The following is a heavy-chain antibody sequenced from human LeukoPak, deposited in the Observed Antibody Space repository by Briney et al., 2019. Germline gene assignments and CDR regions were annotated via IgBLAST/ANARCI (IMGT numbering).Heavy chain of an antibody. D-gene: IGHD1-26*01. CDR1: GFTFSSYW. Sequence: PGGSLRLSCAASGFTFSSYWMSWVRQAPGKGLEWVANIKQDGSKKNYVDSVKGRFTISRDNAKNSLYLQMNSLRAEDTAVYYCAREIVGATMSGDYWGQGTLVTVSS. CDR2: IKQDGSKK. CDR3: AREIVGATMSGDY. V-gene: IGHV3-7*03. J-gene: IGHJ4*02.